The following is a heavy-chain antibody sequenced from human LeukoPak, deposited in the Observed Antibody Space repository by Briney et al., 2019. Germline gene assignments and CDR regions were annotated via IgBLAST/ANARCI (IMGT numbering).Heavy chain of an antibody. CDR3: ANFGQGGRYFDY. D-gene: IGHD3-10*01. Sequence: GGSLRLPCAASGFTFSSYAMSWVRQAPGKGLEWVSAISGSGGSTYYADSVKGRFTISRDNSKNTLYLQMNSLRAEDTAVYYCANFGQGGRYFDYWGQGTLVTVSS. J-gene: IGHJ4*02. CDR1: GFTFSSYA. V-gene: IGHV3-23*01. CDR2: ISGSGGST.